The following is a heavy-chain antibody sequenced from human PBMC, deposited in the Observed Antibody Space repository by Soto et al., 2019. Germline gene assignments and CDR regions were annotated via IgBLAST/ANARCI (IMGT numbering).Heavy chain of an antibody. D-gene: IGHD4-17*01. J-gene: IGHJ6*03. CDR2: MNPNSGNT. CDR1: GYTFTSYD. CDR3: ARGRGGVPGDYALYYYYYYMDV. Sequence: QVQLVQSGAEVKKPEASVKVSCKASGYTFTSYDINWVRQATGQGLEWMGWMNPNSGNTGYAQKFQGRVTMTRNTAISTAYMELSSLRSEDTAVYYCARGRGGVPGDYALYYYYYYMDVWGKGTTVTVSS. V-gene: IGHV1-8*01.